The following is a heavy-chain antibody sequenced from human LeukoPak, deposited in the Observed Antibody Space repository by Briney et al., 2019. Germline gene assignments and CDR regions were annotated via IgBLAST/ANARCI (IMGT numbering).Heavy chain of an antibody. CDR2: ISYDGSNK. CDR1: GFTFSSYG. Sequence: GRSLRLSCAASGFTFSSYGMHWVRQAPGKGLEWVAVISYDGSNKYYADSVKGRFTISRDNSKNTLYLQMNSLRAEDTAVYYCAKSFLRDHSSGWFGGMDVWGQGTTVTVSS. CDR3: AKSFLRDHSSGWFGGMDV. D-gene: IGHD6-19*01. V-gene: IGHV3-30*18. J-gene: IGHJ6*02.